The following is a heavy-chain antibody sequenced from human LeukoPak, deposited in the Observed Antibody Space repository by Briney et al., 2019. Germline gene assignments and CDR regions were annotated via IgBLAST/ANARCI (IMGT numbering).Heavy chain of an antibody. CDR3: AKDRRTLDAFDI. CDR2: ISGSGGST. CDR1: GFTFSISA. V-gene: IGHV3-23*01. J-gene: IGHJ3*02. Sequence: GGSLRLSCAASGFTFSISAMSWVRQAPGKGLEWVSAISGSGGSTYYADSVKGRFIISRDNSKNTLYLQMNSLRAEDTAVYYCAKDRRTLDAFDIWGQGTMATVSS.